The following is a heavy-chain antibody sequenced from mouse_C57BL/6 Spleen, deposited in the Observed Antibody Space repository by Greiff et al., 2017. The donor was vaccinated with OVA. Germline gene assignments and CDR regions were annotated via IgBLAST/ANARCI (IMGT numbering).Heavy chain of an antibody. J-gene: IGHJ2*01. CDR2: ISSGSSTI. V-gene: IGHV5-17*01. Sequence: EVKVVESGGGLVKPGGSLKLSCAASGFTFSDYGMHWVRQAPEKGLEWVAYISSGSSTIYYADTVKGRFTISRDNAKNTLFLQMTSLRSEDTAMYYCARSRGGNYYFDYWGQGTTLTVSS. D-gene: IGHD2-1*01. CDR3: ARSRGGNYYFDY. CDR1: GFTFSDYG.